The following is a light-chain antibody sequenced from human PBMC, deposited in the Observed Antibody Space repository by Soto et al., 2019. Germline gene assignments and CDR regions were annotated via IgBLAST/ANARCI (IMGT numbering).Light chain of an antibody. CDR2: DAS. CDR1: QSISSY. CDR3: QQRSTWPPAIT. Sequence: EVVLTQSPDTLSLPPGERATLSFSSSQSISSYLAWYQQKPGQAPRLLIYDASSRATGIPARFSGSGSGTDFTLTISSLEPEDFAVYYCQQRSTWPPAITFGQGTRLEIK. J-gene: IGKJ5*01. V-gene: IGKV3-11*01.